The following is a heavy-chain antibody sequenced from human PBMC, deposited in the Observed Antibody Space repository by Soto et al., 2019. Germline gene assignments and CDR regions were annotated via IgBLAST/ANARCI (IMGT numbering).Heavy chain of an antibody. CDR2: INPSGGST. Sequence: ASVKVSCKASGYTFTNYYIHWVRQAPGQGLEWMGIINPSGGSTNYNPSLKSRVTISADTSKNQFSLKLSSVTAADTAVYYCASGTTRAAYYYYGMDVWGQGTTVTVSS. V-gene: IGHV1-46*01. CDR3: ASGTTRAAYYYYGMDV. CDR1: GYTFTNYY. J-gene: IGHJ6*02. D-gene: IGHD1-26*01.